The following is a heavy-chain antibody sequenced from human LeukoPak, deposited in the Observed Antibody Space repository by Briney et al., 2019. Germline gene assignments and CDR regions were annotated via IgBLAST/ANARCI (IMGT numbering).Heavy chain of an antibody. CDR1: GGSISSHY. V-gene: IGHV4-59*11. Sequence: PSETLSLTCTVSGGSISSHYWSWVRQPPGKGLEWIGYIYYTGSTKYNPSLKGQVTISVDASKNQFSLKLSSVTTGDTALYYCARQGGYGDSTHLDYWGRGTLVTVSS. J-gene: IGHJ4*02. CDR3: ARQGGYGDSTHLDY. D-gene: IGHD4-17*01. CDR2: IYYTGST.